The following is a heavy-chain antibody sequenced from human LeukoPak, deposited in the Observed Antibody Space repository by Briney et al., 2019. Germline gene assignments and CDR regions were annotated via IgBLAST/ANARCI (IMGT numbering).Heavy chain of an antibody. Sequence: SETLSLTCTVSGGSISSYYWSWIRQPPGKGLEWVGYIYYSGSTNYNPSLKSRVTISVDTSKNQFSLKLTSVTAADTAVYYCARDAVVPASLLDYWGQGTLVTVSS. CDR3: ARDAVVPASLLDY. J-gene: IGHJ4*02. D-gene: IGHD2-2*01. V-gene: IGHV4-59*12. CDR2: IYYSGST. CDR1: GGSISSYY.